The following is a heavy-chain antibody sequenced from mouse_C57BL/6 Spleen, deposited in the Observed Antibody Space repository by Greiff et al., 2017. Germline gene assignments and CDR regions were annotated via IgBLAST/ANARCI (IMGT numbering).Heavy chain of an antibody. CDR3: ARSRDSNYAFDY. Sequence: QVQLKESGAELARPGASVKLSCTASGYTFTSYGISWVKQRPGQGLEWIGEIYPRSGNTYYHEKFKGKATLTADKSSSTAYMELRSLTSEDSAVYFCARSRDSNYAFDYWGQGTTLTVSS. D-gene: IGHD2-5*01. V-gene: IGHV1-81*01. CDR1: GYTFTSYG. J-gene: IGHJ2*01. CDR2: IYPRSGNT.